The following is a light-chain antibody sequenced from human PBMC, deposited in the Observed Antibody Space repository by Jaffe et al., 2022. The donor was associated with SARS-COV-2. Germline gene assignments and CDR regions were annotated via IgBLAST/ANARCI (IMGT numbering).Light chain of an antibody. Sequence: DIVVTQSPDTLSLSPGERATLSCRASQNIHSDYLSWYQQKPGQAPRLLVYGTSTRATGIPARFSGSGSGTDFTLTISSLQPEDFAVYYCQQDYKFVLTFGGGTKVEMK. CDR3: QQDYKFVLT. J-gene: IGKJ4*01. CDR2: GTS. CDR1: QNIHSDY. V-gene: IGKV3D-7*01.